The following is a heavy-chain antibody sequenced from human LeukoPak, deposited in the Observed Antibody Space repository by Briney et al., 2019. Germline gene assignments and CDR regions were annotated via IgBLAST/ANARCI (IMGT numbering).Heavy chain of an antibody. CDR2: INHSGST. V-gene: IGHV4-34*01. CDR1: GTSISSSY. CDR3: ASQIVVVPAARFDY. J-gene: IGHJ4*02. Sequence: SETLSLTCTFSGTSISSSYWSWIRQPPGKGLEWIGEINHSGSTNYNPSLKSRVTISVDTSKNQFSLKLSSVTAADTAVYYCASQIVVVPAARFDYWGQGTLVTVSS. D-gene: IGHD2-2*01.